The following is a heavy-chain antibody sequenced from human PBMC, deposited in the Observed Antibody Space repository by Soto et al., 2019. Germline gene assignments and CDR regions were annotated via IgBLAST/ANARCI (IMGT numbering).Heavy chain of an antibody. CDR2: TIPIFGTA. CDR1: GGTFSSYA. D-gene: IGHD1-26*01. CDR3: ATPVEGALDYYYGMDV. J-gene: IGHJ6*02. V-gene: IGHV1-69*13. Sequence: SVKVSCKASGGTFSSYAISWVRQAPGQGLEWMGGTIPIFGTANYAQKFQGRVTITADESTSTAYMELSSLRSEDTAVYYCATPVEGALDYYYGMDVWGQGTTVTVSS.